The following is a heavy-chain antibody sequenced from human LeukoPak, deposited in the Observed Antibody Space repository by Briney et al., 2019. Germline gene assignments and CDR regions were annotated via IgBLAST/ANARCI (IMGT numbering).Heavy chain of an antibody. V-gene: IGHV1-2*02. CDR1: GYTFTGYY. J-gene: IGHJ4*02. D-gene: IGHD6-6*01. Sequence: ASVKVSCKASGYTFTGYYMHWVRQAPGQGLEWMGWINPNSGGTNYAQKFQGRVTMTRDTSISTAYMELGRLRSDDTAVYYCARGYSSSSHFDYWGQGTLVTVSS. CDR2: INPNSGGT. CDR3: ARGYSSSSHFDY.